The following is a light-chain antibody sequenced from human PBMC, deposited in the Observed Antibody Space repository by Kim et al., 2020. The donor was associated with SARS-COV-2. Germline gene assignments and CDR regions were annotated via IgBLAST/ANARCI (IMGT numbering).Light chain of an antibody. CDR2: DVS. CDR3: SSYTSSSTRV. V-gene: IGLV2-14*03. J-gene: IGLJ2*01. CDR1: SNDVGGYNY. Sequence: GQSITISCTGTSNDVGGYNYFDWYQQHPGKAPKLMIYDVSNRPSGVSNRVSGSKSCNTAPLTISGLQAEYEADYYCSSYTSSSTRVLGGGTQLTVL.